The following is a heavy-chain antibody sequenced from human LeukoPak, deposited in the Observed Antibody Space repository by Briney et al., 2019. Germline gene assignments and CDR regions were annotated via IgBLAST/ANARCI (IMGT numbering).Heavy chain of an antibody. V-gene: IGHV3-23*01. D-gene: IGHD7-27*01. CDR3: AKANWVSNADAVF. CDR2: MSGSGDKI. CDR1: GFTFSSFS. Sequence: GGSLRLSCAASGFTFSSFSLSWVRQAAGEGPEWVSGMSGSGDKIYYADSVKGRFTISRDNSKNTLYLQMNSLRAEDTAVYYCAKANWVSNADAVFWGQGALVTVS. J-gene: IGHJ4*02.